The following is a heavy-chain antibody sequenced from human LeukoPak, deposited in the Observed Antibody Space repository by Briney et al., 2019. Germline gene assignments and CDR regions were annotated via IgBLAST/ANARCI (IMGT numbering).Heavy chain of an antibody. V-gene: IGHV4-61*02. CDR2: IYTSGST. D-gene: IGHD2-2*01. CDR1: GGSISSGSYY. J-gene: IGHJ6*02. CDR3: ARLTVDPPSKVVSYGMDV. Sequence: PSQTLSLTCTVSGGSISSGSYYWSWIRQPAGKGLEWIGRIYTSGSTNYNPSLKSRVTISVDTSKNQFSLKLSSVTAADTAVYYCARLTVDPPSKVVSYGMDVWGQGTTVTVSS.